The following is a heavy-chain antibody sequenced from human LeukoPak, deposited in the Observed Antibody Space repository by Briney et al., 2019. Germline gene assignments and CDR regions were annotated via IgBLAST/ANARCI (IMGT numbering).Heavy chain of an antibody. V-gene: IGHV1-58*01. CDR2: IVVGTGNT. J-gene: IGHJ6*03. D-gene: IGHD2-2*01. Sequence: SVNVSCKASGFTFTSSAVQWVRQARGQRLEWIGWIVVGTGNTNYAQKFQERVTITRDMSTSTAYMELSSLRSEDTAVYYCAADYCTSTSCYKDYYYYNMDVWGKGTTVTVSS. CDR3: AADYCTSTSCYKDYYYYNMDV. CDR1: GFTFTSSA.